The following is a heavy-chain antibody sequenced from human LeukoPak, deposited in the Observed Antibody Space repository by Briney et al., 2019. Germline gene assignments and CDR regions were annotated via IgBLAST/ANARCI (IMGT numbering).Heavy chain of an antibody. CDR3: VGGLGYCSSTSCSPIDY. CDR2: IYSGGST. V-gene: IGHV3-53*04. CDR1: GFTVSSNY. D-gene: IGHD2-2*01. Sequence: GGSLRLSCAASGFTVSSNYMSWVRQAPGKGLEWVSVIYSGGSTYYADSVKGRFTISRHNSKNTLYLQVNSLRAEDTAVYYCVGGLGYCSSTSCSPIDYWGQGTLVTVSS. J-gene: IGHJ4*02.